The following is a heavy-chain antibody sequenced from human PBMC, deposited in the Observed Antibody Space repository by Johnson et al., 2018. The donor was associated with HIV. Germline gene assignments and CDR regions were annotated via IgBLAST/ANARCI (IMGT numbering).Heavy chain of an antibody. CDR2: ISYDGSNK. CDR1: GFTFSSYA. V-gene: IGHV3-30*04. Sequence: QVQLVESGGGLVQPGGSLRLSCAASGFTFSSYAMHWVRQAPDKGLEWVAVISYDGSNKYYADSVKGRFTISRDNSKNTLYLQMNSLRAEDTAVYYCARDRGAFDIWGQGTMVTVSS. CDR3: ARDRGAFDI. J-gene: IGHJ3*02.